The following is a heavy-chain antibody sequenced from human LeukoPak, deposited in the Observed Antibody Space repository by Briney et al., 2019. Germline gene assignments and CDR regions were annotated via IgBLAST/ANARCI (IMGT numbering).Heavy chain of an antibody. J-gene: IGHJ3*02. CDR1: GFSFSDAW. V-gene: IGHV3-15*07. CDR2: IRSKTDGGTT. D-gene: IGHD2-2*01. Sequence: GGSLRLSCAASGFSFSDAWMNWVRQAPGKGLEWVGHIRSKTDGGTTDYAAPVKGRFTISRDDSKNTLYLQMNSLKTEDTAVYYCTTVQIGYCSSTSCYGDAFDIWGQGTMVTVSS. CDR3: TTVQIGYCSSTSCYGDAFDI.